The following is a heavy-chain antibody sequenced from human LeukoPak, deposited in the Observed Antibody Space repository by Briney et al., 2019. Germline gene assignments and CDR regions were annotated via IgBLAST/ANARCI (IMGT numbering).Heavy chain of an antibody. D-gene: IGHD5-24*01. CDR1: GYTFTSYG. CDR2: IIPILNTA. J-gene: IGHJ4*02. V-gene: IGHV1-69*13. CDR3: ARDLGSRDGYNPPNLFDN. Sequence: SVKVSCKASGYTFTSYGISWVRQAPGQGLEWMGGIIPILNTANYAQNFQGRVTITADESTSTAYMELSSLRSEDTAVYYCARDLGSRDGYNPPNLFDNWGQGTLITVSS.